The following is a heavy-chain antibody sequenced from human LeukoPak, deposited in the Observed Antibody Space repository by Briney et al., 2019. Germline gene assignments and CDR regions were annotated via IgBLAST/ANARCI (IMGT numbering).Heavy chain of an antibody. CDR3: ARQFSTGSRYYFDY. V-gene: IGHV4-59*08. CDR1: GGSVSTHY. D-gene: IGHD3-9*01. CDR2: IYYIGDT. J-gene: IGHJ4*02. Sequence: PSEILSLTCTVSGGSVSTHYWSWIRQPPGKGLEWIGYIYYIGDTNYNPSPKGRVTMSVDTSKNQFSLNLTSVTAADTAVYYCARQFSTGSRYYFDYWGPGTLVTVSS.